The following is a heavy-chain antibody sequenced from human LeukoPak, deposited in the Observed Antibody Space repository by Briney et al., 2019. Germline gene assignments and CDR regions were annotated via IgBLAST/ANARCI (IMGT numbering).Heavy chain of an antibody. J-gene: IGHJ3*02. CDR2: IDPNSGGT. CDR1: GYTFTGYY. CDR3: ASYYDSSGYYYHAFDI. Sequence: ASVKVSCKASGYTFTGYYMRWVRQAPGQGLEWMGWIDPNSGGTNYAQKFQGRVTMTRDTSISTAYMELSRLRSDDTAVYYCASYYDSSGYYYHAFDIWGQGTMVTVSS. D-gene: IGHD3-22*01. V-gene: IGHV1-2*02.